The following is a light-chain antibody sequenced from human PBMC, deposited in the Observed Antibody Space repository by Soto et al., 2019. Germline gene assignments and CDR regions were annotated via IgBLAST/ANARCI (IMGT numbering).Light chain of an antibody. CDR3: LQDYNYPWT. CDR2: AAS. J-gene: IGKJ1*01. CDR1: QGIRND. V-gene: IGKV1-6*01. Sequence: AIQMTQPPSSLSASVGDRVTITCRASQGIRNDLGWYQQKPGRAPKLLIYAASSLQGGVPSRFSGSGSGTDFTLTISSLQPEDFATYYCLQDYNYPWTFGQGTKVEIK.